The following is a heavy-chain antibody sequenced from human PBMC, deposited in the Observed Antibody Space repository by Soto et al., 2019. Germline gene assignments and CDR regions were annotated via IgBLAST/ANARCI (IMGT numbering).Heavy chain of an antibody. CDR3: ARAGSSGYYPDSDY. Sequence: QVQLQESGPGLVKPSQTLSLTCTVSGGSISSGGYYWSWIRQHPGKGLEWIGYIYYSGSTYYNPSLKSRVTIAVDASKNQFSLKLSAGTAEDTAVYYCARAGSSGYYPDSDYWGQGTLVTVSS. V-gene: IGHV4-31*03. D-gene: IGHD3-22*01. J-gene: IGHJ4*02. CDR2: IYYSGST. CDR1: GGSISSGGYY.